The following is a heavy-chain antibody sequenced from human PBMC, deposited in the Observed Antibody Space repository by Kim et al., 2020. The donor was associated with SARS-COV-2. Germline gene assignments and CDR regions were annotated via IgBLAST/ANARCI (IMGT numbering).Heavy chain of an antibody. CDR2: INAGNGNT. D-gene: IGHD2-15*01. V-gene: IGHV1-3*01. CDR3: ARDLGYCGGGNCYVIYNCFDP. CDR1: GYTFTTYT. J-gene: IGHJ5*02. Sequence: ASVKVSCKASGYTFTTYTMHWLRQAPGQRLEWMGCINAGNGNTKYSQKFQGRVTLTRDTSASTAYMELSSLRSEDTAVYYCARDLGYCGGGNCYVIYNCFDPWGQGTLVTVSS.